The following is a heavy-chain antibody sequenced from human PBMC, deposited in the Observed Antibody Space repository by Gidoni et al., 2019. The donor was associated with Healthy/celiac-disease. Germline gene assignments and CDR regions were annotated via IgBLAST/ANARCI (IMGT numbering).Heavy chain of an antibody. CDR3: ARVYTDIIAAAASYYYYGMDV. V-gene: IGHV3-33*01. CDR2: IWYDGSNK. D-gene: IGHD6-13*01. CDR1: GFTFSSYG. Sequence: QVQLVESGGGVVQPGRSLRLSCAASGFTFSSYGMHWVRQAPGKGLEWVAVIWYDGSNKYYADSVKGRFTISRDNSKNTLYLQMNSLRAEDTAVYYCARVYTDIIAAAASYYYYGMDVWGQGTTVTVSS. J-gene: IGHJ6*02.